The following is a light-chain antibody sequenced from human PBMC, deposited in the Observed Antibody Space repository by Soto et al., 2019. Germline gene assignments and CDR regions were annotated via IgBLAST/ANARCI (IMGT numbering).Light chain of an antibody. CDR1: QDIDSW. Sequence: DIQMTQSPSSVSASVGDRVTITCRASQDIDSWLAWYQQKPGKAPRLLIYAASNLQSGVPSRFSGSGSGTEFTFTISSLHPEDLATYYCQQGSSFPWTVGQGTNGELK. J-gene: IGKJ1*01. CDR3: QQGSSFPWT. V-gene: IGKV1-12*01. CDR2: AAS.